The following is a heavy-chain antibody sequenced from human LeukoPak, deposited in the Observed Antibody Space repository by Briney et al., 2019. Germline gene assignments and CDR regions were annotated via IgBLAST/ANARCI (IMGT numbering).Heavy chain of an antibody. V-gene: IGHV3-23*01. CDR1: GFTFSTYA. J-gene: IGHJ4*02. D-gene: IGHD6-19*01. CDR2: IRPDGDRT. Sequence: RGSLRLSCAASGFTFSTYAITWVRQGPGKGLEWVSAIRPDGDRTYYTDSVRGRFTISRDNSRDTVYLQVNSLRVEDTAVYYCAREQSGNRGWYTVDYWGQGTLVTVSS. CDR3: AREQSGNRGWYTVDY.